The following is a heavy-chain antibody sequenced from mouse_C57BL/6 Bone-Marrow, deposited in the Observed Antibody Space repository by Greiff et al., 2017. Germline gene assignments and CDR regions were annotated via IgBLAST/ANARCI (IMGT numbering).Heavy chain of an antibody. D-gene: IGHD1-1*01. Sequence: QVQLQQSGPELVKPGASVKISCKASGYSFTSYYIHWVKQRPGQGLEWIGWIYPGSGNTKYNEKFKGKATLTADTSSSTAYMQLSSLTSEDSAVYYCERWHYGSSFWYFDVWGTGTTVTVSS. J-gene: IGHJ1*03. CDR3: ERWHYGSSFWYFDV. CDR1: GYSFTSYY. V-gene: IGHV1-66*01. CDR2: IYPGSGNT.